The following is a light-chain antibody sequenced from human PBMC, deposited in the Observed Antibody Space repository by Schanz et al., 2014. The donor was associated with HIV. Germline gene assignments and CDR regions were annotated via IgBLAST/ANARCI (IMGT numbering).Light chain of an antibody. V-gene: IGLV2-23*01. J-gene: IGLJ1*01. CDR3: CSYAGSSTPLV. Sequence: QSVLTQPASVSGSPGQSITISCTGTSSDVGSYNLVSWYQQHPGKAPKLMIYEGSKRPSGVSNRFSGSKSGNTASLTISGLQAEDEADYYCCSYAGSSTPLVFGTGTKLTV. CDR2: EGS. CDR1: SSDVGSYNL.